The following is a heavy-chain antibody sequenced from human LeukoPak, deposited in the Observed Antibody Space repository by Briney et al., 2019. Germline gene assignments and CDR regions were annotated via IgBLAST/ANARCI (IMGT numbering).Heavy chain of an antibody. J-gene: IGHJ4*02. Sequence: PGGSLRLSCAASGFTFSSYAMHWVRQAPGKGLEWVAVISYDGSNKYYADSVKGRFTISRDNSKNTLYLQMNSLRAEDTAVYYCARDHSSWSDFDYWGQGTLGTVSS. V-gene: IGHV3-30*01. CDR1: GFTFSSYA. CDR3: ARDHSSWSDFDY. CDR2: ISYDGSNK. D-gene: IGHD6-13*01.